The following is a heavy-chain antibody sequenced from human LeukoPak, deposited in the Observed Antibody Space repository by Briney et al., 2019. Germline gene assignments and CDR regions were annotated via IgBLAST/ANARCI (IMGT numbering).Heavy chain of an antibody. Sequence: GGSLRLSCAASGFTFDDYAMHWVRQAPGQGLERVSGISWNSGSIGYADPVKGRFTISRDNAKNSLYLQMNSLRAEDTAVYYCARGLRAVRGTSDYWGQGTLVTVSS. J-gene: IGHJ4*02. CDR3: ARGLRAVRGTSDY. CDR1: GFTFDDYA. CDR2: ISWNSGSI. V-gene: IGHV3-9*01. D-gene: IGHD3-10*01.